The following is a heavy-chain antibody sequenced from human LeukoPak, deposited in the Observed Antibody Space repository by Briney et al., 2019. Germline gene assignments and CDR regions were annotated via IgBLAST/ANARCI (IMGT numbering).Heavy chain of an antibody. CDR2: VHISGTT. CDR1: GGSISDSY. J-gene: IGHJ5*02. Sequence: SETLSLTCTVAGGSISDSYWSWIRQTAGKGVEFIGRVHISGTTNYNPSLKSRVTISVDTSKNQFSLKLSSVTAADTAVYYCARGLGGSSSGGRFDPWGQGTLVTVSS. CDR3: ARGLGGSSSGGRFDP. D-gene: IGHD6-13*01. V-gene: IGHV4-4*07.